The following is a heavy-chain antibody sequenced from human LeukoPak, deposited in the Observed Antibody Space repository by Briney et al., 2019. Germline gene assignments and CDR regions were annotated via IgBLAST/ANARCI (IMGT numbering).Heavy chain of an antibody. CDR2: INTKGNRP. CDR3: ARDPGRAGTTEWYYFDS. J-gene: IGHJ4*02. CDR1: GVTFSSFA. D-gene: IGHD3-3*01. V-gene: IGHV3-64*01. Sequence: GGSLRLSCAASGVTFSSFAMHWVRQAPGKGLEYVSSINTKGNRPFYANSVKGRFTVSRDNSKNMVYLQMGSLRAEDMAVYYCARDPGRAGTTEWYYFDSWGQGTLVTVSS.